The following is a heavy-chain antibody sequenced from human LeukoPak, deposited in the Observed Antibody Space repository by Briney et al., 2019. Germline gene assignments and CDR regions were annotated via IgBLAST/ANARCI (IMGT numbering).Heavy chain of an antibody. D-gene: IGHD2-2*01. V-gene: IGHV4-4*07. J-gene: IGHJ6*04. Sequence: SETLSLTCTVSGGSISSYYWSWIRQPAGKGLEWIGRIYTSGSTNYNPSLKSRVTMSVDTSKNQFSLKLSSVTTADTAVYYCARDFKDIVVVPAAPGDVWGKGTTVTVSS. CDR3: ARDFKDIVVVPAAPGDV. CDR1: GGSISSYY. CDR2: IYTSGST.